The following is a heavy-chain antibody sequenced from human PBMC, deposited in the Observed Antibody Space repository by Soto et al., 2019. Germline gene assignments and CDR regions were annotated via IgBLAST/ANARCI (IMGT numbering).Heavy chain of an antibody. CDR2: ISADGTNT. D-gene: IGHD3-16*01. Sequence: QIQLVESGGDVVQPGRSLRLSCTASGFNFGFFGMHWVRQAPGKGLEWVAFISADGTNTYYAESVRGRFTLSRDNSMRTGYLQMNTLRDDDTGLYFCARGNLSFDVDPWGRGTLVTVSS. V-gene: IGHV3-30*03. CDR1: GFNFGFFG. CDR3: ARGNLSFDVDP. J-gene: IGHJ4*02.